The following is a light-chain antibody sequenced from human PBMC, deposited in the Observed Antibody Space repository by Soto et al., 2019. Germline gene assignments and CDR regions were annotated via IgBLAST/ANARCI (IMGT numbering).Light chain of an antibody. CDR2: DVS. Sequence: QSALTQPRSVSGSPGQSVTISCTGTSSDVGGYNYVSWYQQHPGKAPKLTIYDVSQRPSGVPDRFSGSKSGNTASLTISGLQAEDEADYYCCSYAGNSVVFGGGTQLTVL. J-gene: IGLJ2*01. CDR1: SSDVGGYNY. CDR3: CSYAGNSVV. V-gene: IGLV2-11*01.